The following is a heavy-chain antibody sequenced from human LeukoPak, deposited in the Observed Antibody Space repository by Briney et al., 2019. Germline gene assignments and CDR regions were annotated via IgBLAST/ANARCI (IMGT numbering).Heavy chain of an antibody. CDR3: ARGLNWNYGWFDP. CDR1: GITFSSYG. J-gene: IGHJ5*02. CDR2: ISSSSSYI. Sequence: GGSLRLSCAASGITFSSYGMNWVRQAPGKGLEWVSCISSSSSYIYYADSVKGRFTISRDNAKNSLYLQMNSLRAEDTAVYYCARGLNWNYGWFDPWGQGTLVTVSS. D-gene: IGHD1-7*01. V-gene: IGHV3-21*01.